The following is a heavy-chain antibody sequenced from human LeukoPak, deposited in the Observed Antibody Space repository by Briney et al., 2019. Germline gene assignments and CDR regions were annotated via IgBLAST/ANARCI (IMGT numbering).Heavy chain of an antibody. CDR3: ARSPYSSGFDY. CDR1: GGSFSGYY. Sequence: SETLSLTCAVYGGSFSGYYWNWIRQPPGKGLEWIGEINHSRSTNYNPSLKSRVTISVDTSKNQFSLKLNSVTAADTAVYYCARSPYSSGFDYWGQGTLVTVSS. J-gene: IGHJ4*02. V-gene: IGHV4-34*01. CDR2: INHSRST. D-gene: IGHD3-22*01.